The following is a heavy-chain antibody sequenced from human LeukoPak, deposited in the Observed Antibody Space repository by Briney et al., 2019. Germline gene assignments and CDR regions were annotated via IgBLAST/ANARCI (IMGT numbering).Heavy chain of an antibody. J-gene: IGHJ4*02. V-gene: IGHV7-4-1*02. CDR2: INTNTGNP. Sequence: ASVKVSCKASGYTFTSYYMHWVRQAPGQGLEWMGWINTNTGNPTYAQGFTGRFVFSLDTPVSTAYLQISSLKAEDTAVYYCARGAMAGDYWGQGTLVTVSS. CDR3: ARGAMAGDY. D-gene: IGHD2-8*01. CDR1: GYTFTSYY.